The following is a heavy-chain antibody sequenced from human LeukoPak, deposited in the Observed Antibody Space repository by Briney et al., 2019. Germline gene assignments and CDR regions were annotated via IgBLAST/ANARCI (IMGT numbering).Heavy chain of an antibody. CDR3: ASHWAQQVVSDY. CDR1: GFTFSSYA. Sequence: PGGSLRLSCAASGFTFSSYAMSWVRQAPGKGLEWVSAISGSGGSTYYADSVKGRFTVSRDNSKNTLYLQMNSLRAEDTAVYYCASHWAQQVVSDYWGQGTLVTVSS. J-gene: IGHJ4*02. D-gene: IGHD6-13*01. CDR2: ISGSGGST. V-gene: IGHV3-23*01.